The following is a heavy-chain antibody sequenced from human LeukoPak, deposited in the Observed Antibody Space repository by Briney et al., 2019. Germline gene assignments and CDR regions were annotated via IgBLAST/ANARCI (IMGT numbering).Heavy chain of an antibody. V-gene: IGHV1-2*02. CDR1: GYTFTGYY. CDR2: INPNSGGT. Sequence: ASVKVSCTASGYTFTGYYMHWVRQAPGQGLEWMGWINPNSGGTNYAQKFQGRVTMTRDTSISTAYMEVSRLRSDDTAVYYCARSHGGITIRNWFDPWGQGTQVSVCS. J-gene: IGHJ5*02. CDR3: ARSHGGITIRNWFDP. D-gene: IGHD3-3*01.